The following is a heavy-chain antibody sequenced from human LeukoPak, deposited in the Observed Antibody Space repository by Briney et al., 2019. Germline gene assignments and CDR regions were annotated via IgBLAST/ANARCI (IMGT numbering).Heavy chain of an antibody. D-gene: IGHD3-10*01. J-gene: IGHJ4*02. V-gene: IGHV3-33*01. CDR2: IWYDGSNQ. CDR3: AREGGSGSYSTFFDY. CDR1: GFTFSNYV. Sequence: GGSLRLSCAASGFTFSNYVIHRVRQAPGKGLEWVTLIWYDGSNQHYADSVKGRFTISRDNSKNTLYLQMNSLRAEDAAVYYCAREGGSGSYSTFFDYWGQGTLVTVSS.